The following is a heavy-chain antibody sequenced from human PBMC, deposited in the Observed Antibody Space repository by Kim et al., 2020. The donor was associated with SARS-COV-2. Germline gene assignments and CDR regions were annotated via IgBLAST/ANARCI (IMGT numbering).Heavy chain of an antibody. CDR2: IYYSGST. V-gene: IGHV4-59*08. CDR1: GGSISSYY. Sequence: SETLSLTCTVSGGSISSYYWSWIRQPPGKGLEWIGYIYYSGSTNYNPSLKSRVTISVDTSKNQFSLKLSSVTAADTAVYYCARRSSSGWGYSFDYWGQGTLVTVSS. CDR3: ARRSSSGWGYSFDY. J-gene: IGHJ4*02. D-gene: IGHD6-19*01.